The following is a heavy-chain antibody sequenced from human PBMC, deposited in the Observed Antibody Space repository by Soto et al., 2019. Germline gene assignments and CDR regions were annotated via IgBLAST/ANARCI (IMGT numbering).Heavy chain of an antibody. D-gene: IGHD3-10*01. CDR2: ISAHNGNT. J-gene: IGHJ4*02. Sequence: QVHLVQSGAEVKKPGASVKVSCKASGYTFTSYGITWVRQAPGQGLEWLGWISAHNGNTDYAQKLQGRVIVTRDTSTSTAYMELRSLRSDDTAVYYCARGRYGEYWGQGALVTVSS. CDR1: GYTFTSYG. V-gene: IGHV1-18*01. CDR3: ARGRYGEY.